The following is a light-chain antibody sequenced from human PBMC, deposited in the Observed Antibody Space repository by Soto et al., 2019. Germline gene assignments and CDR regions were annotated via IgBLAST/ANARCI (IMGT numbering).Light chain of an antibody. CDR3: KQYNNWPPYT. V-gene: IGKV3-15*01. Sequence: EIVMTQSPATLSVSPGERATLSCRASQSVSSNLAWYQQKPGQAPRLLIYGASTRATGIPARFSGSGSGTEFSLTFRSLHSEDFAVYYCKQYNNWPPYTFGLGTKMEIK. J-gene: IGKJ2*01. CDR2: GAS. CDR1: QSVSSN.